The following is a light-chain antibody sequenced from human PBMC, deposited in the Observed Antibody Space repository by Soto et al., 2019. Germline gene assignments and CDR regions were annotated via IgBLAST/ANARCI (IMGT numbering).Light chain of an antibody. V-gene: IGKV3-20*01. CDR1: QSVSSSY. Sequence: EIVLTQSTGTLSLSSGERATLSCRASQSVSSSYLAWYQQKPGQAPRLLIYGASSRATGIPDRFSGSGSGTDFTLPISRLEPEDFAVYYCQQYGSSPRTLGQGTKVDIK. CDR3: QQYGSSPRT. J-gene: IGKJ1*01. CDR2: GAS.